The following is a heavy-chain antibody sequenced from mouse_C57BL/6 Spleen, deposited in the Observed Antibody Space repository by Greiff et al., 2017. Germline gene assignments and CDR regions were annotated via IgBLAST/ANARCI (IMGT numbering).Heavy chain of an antibody. D-gene: IGHD2-13*01. V-gene: IGHV1-69*01. J-gene: IGHJ4*01. CDR2: IDPSDSDT. Sequence: VQLQQPGPELVMPGASVKLSCKASGYTFTSYWMHWVKQRPGPGLEWIGEIDPSDSDTNYNQEFKGKSTLTVDKSSSTAYMQLSSLTSEDSAVYCGGRRGDWGDYWGQGTSVTVSS. CDR1: GYTFTSYW. CDR3: GRRGDWGDY.